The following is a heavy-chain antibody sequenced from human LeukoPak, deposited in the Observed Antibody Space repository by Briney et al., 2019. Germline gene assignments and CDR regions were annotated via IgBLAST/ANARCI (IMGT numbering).Heavy chain of an antibody. J-gene: IGHJ5*02. D-gene: IGHD3-10*01. CDR2: INHSGST. V-gene: IGHV4-34*01. CDR1: GGSFSGYY. CDR3: ARGSITRVRGVIIMSWFDP. Sequence: SETLSLTCAVYGGSFSGYYWSWIRQPPGKGLEWIGEINHSGSTNYNPSLKSRVTISVDTSKNQFSLKLSSVTAADTAVYYCARGSITRVRGVIIMSWFDPWGQGTLVTVSS.